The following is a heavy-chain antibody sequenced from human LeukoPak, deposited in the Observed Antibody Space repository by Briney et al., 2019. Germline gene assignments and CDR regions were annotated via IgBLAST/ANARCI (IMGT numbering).Heavy chain of an antibody. V-gene: IGHV4-34*01. D-gene: IGHD3-22*01. Sequence: SEALSLTCAVYGGSFSGYYWSWIRQPPGKGLEWIGGINHSGSTNYNPSLKSRVTISVDTSKNQFSLKLSSVTAADTAVYYCARGVGYYDSSGYYYGPRRFGYWGQGTLVTVSS. CDR1: GGSFSGYY. J-gene: IGHJ4*02. CDR3: ARGVGYYDSSGYYYGPRRFGY. CDR2: INHSGST.